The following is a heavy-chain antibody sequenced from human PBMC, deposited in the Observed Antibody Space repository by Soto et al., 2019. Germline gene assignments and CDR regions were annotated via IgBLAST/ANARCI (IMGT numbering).Heavy chain of an antibody. CDR2: IWYDGSNK. CDR3: AKSWSSAGCYPDY. V-gene: IGHV3-33*06. CDR1: GFTFSSYG. J-gene: IGHJ4*02. Sequence: QVQLVESGGGVVQPGRSLRLSCAASGFTFSSYGMHWVRQAPGKGLEWVSVIWYDGSNKYYADSVKGRFTISRDNSKNTLYLQMYNLRAKDTAVYYCAKSWSSAGCYPDYWGQGTLVTVSS. D-gene: IGHD6-13*01.